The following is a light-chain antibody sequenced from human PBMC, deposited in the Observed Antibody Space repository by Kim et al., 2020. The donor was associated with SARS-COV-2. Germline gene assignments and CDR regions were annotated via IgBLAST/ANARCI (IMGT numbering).Light chain of an antibody. CDR2: GAS. J-gene: IGKJ1*01. V-gene: IGKV3-15*01. CDR1: QSVSSN. Sequence: EIVMTQSPVTLSLSPGERATLSCRASQSVSSNLAWYQQKPGQPPRLLIHGASTRATDVPARFSGSGSGTEFTLTISSLQSEDFSIYYCHQYNNWPGTFGQGTKVDIK. CDR3: HQYNNWPGT.